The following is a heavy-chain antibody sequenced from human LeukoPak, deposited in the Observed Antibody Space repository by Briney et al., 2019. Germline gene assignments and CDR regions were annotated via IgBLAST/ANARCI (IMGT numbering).Heavy chain of an antibody. CDR2: ISGSLDST. D-gene: IGHD6-13*01. Sequence: GGSLRLSCATSGFTLRSYGMSWVRQAPGKGLEWVSSISGSLDSTYYADSVKGRFTISRDNSKNTLYLQMNSLRAGDTAVYYCAKILGIAAAGVFDYWGQGTLVTVS. CDR3: AKILGIAAAGVFDY. J-gene: IGHJ4*02. CDR1: GFTLRSYG. V-gene: IGHV3-23*01.